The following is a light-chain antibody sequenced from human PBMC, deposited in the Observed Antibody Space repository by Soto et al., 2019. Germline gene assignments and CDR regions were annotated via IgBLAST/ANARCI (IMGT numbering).Light chain of an antibody. CDR1: QDISND. J-gene: IGKJ2*01. CDR2: DAS. V-gene: IGKV1-33*01. CDR3: QQYDDLPYT. Sequence: IQMTQSPSSLSASVGDRVTVTCQASQDISNDLNWYQQKPGKAPKLLIYDASNLETGVPSRFSGSGSGTDFTVTISSLQTEDLATYYCQQYDDLPYTFGQGTKVDIK.